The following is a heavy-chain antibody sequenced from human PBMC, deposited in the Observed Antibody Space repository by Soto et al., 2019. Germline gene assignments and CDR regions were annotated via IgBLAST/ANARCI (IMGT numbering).Heavy chain of an antibody. Sequence: SATLSLTCTVSGGSISSYYWSWIRQPPGKGLEWIGYIYYSGSTNYNPSLKSRVTISVDTSKNQFSLKLSSVTAADTAVYYCARAGGYDPQYNWFDPWGQGTLVTVSS. CDR1: GGSISSYY. D-gene: IGHD2-2*01. CDR2: IYYSGST. J-gene: IGHJ5*02. CDR3: ARAGGYDPQYNWFDP. V-gene: IGHV4-59*01.